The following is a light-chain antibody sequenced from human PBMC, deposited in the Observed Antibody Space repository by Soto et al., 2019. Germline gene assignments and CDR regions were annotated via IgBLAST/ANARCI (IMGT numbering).Light chain of an antibody. CDR1: QSVSSSN. V-gene: IGKV3D-20*02. CDR3: QQRSSWPLT. J-gene: IGKJ4*01. CDR2: GAS. Sequence: EIVLTQSPGTLSLSPGERVTLSCRASQSVSSSNLAWCQQIPGQAPRLLTYGASTRAAGIPARFSGSGSGTDFTLTISSLEPEDFSVYYCQQRSSWPLTFGGGTKVDIK.